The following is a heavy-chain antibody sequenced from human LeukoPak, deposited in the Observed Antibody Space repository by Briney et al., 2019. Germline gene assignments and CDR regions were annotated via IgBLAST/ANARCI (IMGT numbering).Heavy chain of an antibody. CDR3: ARAQLYYYGSGSQDY. CDR2: IKQDGSEK. Sequence: GGSLRLSCAASGFTFSSYWMSWVRQAPGKGLEWVANIKQDGSEKYYVDSVRGRFTISRDNAKNSLYLQMNSLRAEDTAVYYCARAQLYYYGSGSQDYWGQGTLVAVSS. D-gene: IGHD3-10*01. V-gene: IGHV3-7*01. CDR1: GFTFSSYW. J-gene: IGHJ4*02.